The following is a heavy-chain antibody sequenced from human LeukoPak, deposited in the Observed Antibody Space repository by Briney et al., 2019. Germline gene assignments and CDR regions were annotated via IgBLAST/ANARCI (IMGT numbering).Heavy chain of an antibody. V-gene: IGHV1-69*05. CDR1: GGTFTSYA. Sequence: GSSVKVSCKASGGTFTSYAISWGRQAPGQGLEWMGRIIPIFGTANYAHKFQGRVTITTNESTSTAYMELSSLRSEDTAVYYCARDIAVAGIDYWGQGTLVTVSS. D-gene: IGHD6-19*01. CDR2: IIPIFGTA. CDR3: ARDIAVAGIDY. J-gene: IGHJ4*02.